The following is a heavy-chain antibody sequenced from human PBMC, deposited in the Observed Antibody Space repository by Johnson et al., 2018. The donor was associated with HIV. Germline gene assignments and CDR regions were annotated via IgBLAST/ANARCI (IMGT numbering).Heavy chain of an antibody. J-gene: IGHJ3*01. CDR1: GFTFSSYA. CDR3: ARGEEMATILV. CDR2: ISFDGSNK. V-gene: IGHV3-30-3*01. D-gene: IGHD5-24*01. Sequence: VQLVESGGGVVQPGRSLRLSWAASGFTFSSYAMYWVRQAPGKGLEWVAVISFDGSNKYYADFVKGLFTFSRDNSKNTLYLQMNSLRAEDTAVYYCARGEEMATILVWGQGTMVTVSS.